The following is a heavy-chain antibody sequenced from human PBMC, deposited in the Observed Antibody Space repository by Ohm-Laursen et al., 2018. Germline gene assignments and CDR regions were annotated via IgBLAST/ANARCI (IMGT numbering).Heavy chain of an antibody. Sequence: SLRLSCTASGFTVSSDYMSWVRQAPGKGLEWVSSISSSSSYIYYADSVKGRFTISRDNAKNSLYLQMNSLRAEDTAVYYCARAGHFSDSSGYYYYYYGMDVWGQGTTVTVSS. CDR3: ARAGHFSDSSGYYYYYYGMDV. D-gene: IGHD3-22*01. J-gene: IGHJ6*02. CDR1: GFTVSSDY. CDR2: ISSSSSYI. V-gene: IGHV3-21*01.